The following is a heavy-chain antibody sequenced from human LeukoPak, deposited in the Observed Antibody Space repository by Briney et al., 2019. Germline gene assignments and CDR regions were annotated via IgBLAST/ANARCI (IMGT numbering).Heavy chain of an antibody. CDR1: GFTFSSYG. Sequence: GGSLRLSCAASGFTFSSYGMHWVRQAPGKGLEWVAVISYDGSNKYYADSVRGRFTISRDNSKNTLYLQMNSLRAEDTAVYYCAKDRVRGLNILTGYYFDYWGQGTLVTVSS. CDR2: ISYDGSNK. CDR3: AKDRVRGLNILTGYYFDY. V-gene: IGHV3-30*18. J-gene: IGHJ4*02. D-gene: IGHD3-9*01.